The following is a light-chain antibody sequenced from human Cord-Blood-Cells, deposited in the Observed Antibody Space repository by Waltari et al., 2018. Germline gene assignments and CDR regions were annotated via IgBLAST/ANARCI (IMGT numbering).Light chain of an antibody. CDR3: QQSYSTPLT. CDR1: QSISSY. J-gene: IGKJ4*01. CDR2: AAS. V-gene: IGKV1-39*01. Sequence: VTITCRASQSISSYLNWYQQKPGKAPKLLIYAASSLQSGVPSRFSGSGSGTDFTLTISSLQPEDFATYYCQQSYSTPLTFGGGTKVEIK.